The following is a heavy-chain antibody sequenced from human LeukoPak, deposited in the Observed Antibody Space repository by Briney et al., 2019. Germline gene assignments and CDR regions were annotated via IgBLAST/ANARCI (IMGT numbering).Heavy chain of an antibody. V-gene: IGHV3-7*01. J-gene: IGHJ4*02. CDR1: GFTFSNYW. CDR2: IKQDGSDK. CDR3: ARANSLGY. Sequence: GGSLRLSCAASGFTFSNYWMTWVRQAPGKGLEWVANIKQDGSDKYYVDSVKGRFTISRDNAKNSLYLQMNSLRAEDTAVYYCARANSLGYWGQGTLVTVSS. D-gene: IGHD2/OR15-2a*01.